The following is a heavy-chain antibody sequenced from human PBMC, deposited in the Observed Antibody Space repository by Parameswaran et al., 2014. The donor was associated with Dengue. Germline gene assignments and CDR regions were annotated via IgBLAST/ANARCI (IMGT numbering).Heavy chain of an antibody. D-gene: IGHD2-2*01. CDR2: IYYSGST. Sequence: PGKGLEWIGYIYYSGSTNYNPSLKSRVTISVDTSKNQFSLKLSSVTAADTAVYYCASDLGYCNSTTGKGCYYYGMDVWGQGTTVTVSS. CDR3: ASDLGYCNSTTGKGCYYYGMDV. V-gene: IGHV4-59*13. J-gene: IGHJ6*02.